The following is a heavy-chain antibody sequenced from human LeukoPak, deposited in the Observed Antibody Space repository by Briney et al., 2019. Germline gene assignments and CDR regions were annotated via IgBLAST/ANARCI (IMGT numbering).Heavy chain of an antibody. CDR1: GFTFSNYG. CDR3: ARAYSRESGYDFVFEN. V-gene: IGHV3-33*01. CDR2: IRYDGSTK. D-gene: IGHD5-12*01. J-gene: IGHJ4*02. Sequence: QPGGSLRLSCAASGFTFSNYGVHWVRQAPGKGLEWVAVIRYDGSTKHYADSVKGRFTISRDNSKNTVYLEMNSLRAEDTAVYYCARAYSRESGYDFVFENWGQGTLVSVSS.